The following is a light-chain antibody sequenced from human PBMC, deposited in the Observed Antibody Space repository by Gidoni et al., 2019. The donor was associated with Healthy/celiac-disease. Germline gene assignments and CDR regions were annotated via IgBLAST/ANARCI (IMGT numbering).Light chain of an antibody. CDR1: KLGDKY. CDR3: QAWDSSTVV. V-gene: IGLV3-1*01. Sequence: SYELTQPPSESVSPGQTASITCSGDKLGDKYACWYQQTPAQSPVLVIYQDSKRPSGIPERFSGSNSGNTATLTISGTQAMDEADYYCQAWDSSTVVFGGGTKLTVL. CDR2: QDS. J-gene: IGLJ2*01.